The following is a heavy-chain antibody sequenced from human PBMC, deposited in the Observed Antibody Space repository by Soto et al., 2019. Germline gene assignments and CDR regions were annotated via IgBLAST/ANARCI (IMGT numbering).Heavy chain of an antibody. V-gene: IGHV4-59*11. CDR3: GRQVVRSEIDY. Sequence: PSETLSLTCTVSGGSINSLYWSWIRQPPGKGLEWIGYIYYSGSTTYNPSLKSRVTISVDTSTNQFSLKLSSVTAADTAVYYCGRQVVRSEIDYWGLGTLVTVSS. CDR1: GGSINSLY. J-gene: IGHJ4*02. D-gene: IGHD6-19*01. CDR2: IYYSGST.